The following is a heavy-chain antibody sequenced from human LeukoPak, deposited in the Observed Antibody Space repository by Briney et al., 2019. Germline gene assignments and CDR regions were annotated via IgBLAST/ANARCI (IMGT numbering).Heavy chain of an antibody. CDR3: ASLDF. CDR1: GFTLSSYE. V-gene: IGHV3-74*01. CDR2: INSDGSST. Sequence: GGSLRLSCAASGFTLSSYEMNWVRLAPGKGLVWVSSINSDGSSTSYADSVKGRFAISRDSAKNTLYLQMNTLRAEDTAVYYCASLDFWGQGTLVTVSS. J-gene: IGHJ4*02.